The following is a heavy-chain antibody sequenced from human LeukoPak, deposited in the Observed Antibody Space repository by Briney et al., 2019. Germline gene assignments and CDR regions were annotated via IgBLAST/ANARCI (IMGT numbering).Heavy chain of an antibody. Sequence: GWSLRLSCAASGFTFSTYWMHGVRQAPGKGLVWVSRINSDGRSTSYADSVNGRFTISIDNAKNTLSLLMNSLRAEDTAGYDCARESVVGYCRSTSCYGVPDYWGQEALVTVSS. CDR1: GFTFSTYW. V-gene: IGHV3-74*01. D-gene: IGHD2-2*01. J-gene: IGHJ4*02. CDR2: INSDGRST. CDR3: ARESVVGYCRSTSCYGVPDY.